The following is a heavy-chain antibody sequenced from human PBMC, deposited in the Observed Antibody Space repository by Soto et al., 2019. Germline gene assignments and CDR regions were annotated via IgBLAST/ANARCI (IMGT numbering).Heavy chain of an antibody. Sequence: QVQLVQSGAEVKKPGSSVKVSCKASGGSFSSYAISWVRQAPGQGLEWMGGIIPIFGIPSYAQKFQGRVTITADESTSTAYMELSSLRSEDTAVYYCAREYRSSSGRFDNWGQGTLVTVSS. CDR3: AREYRSSSGRFDN. CDR1: GGSFSSYA. J-gene: IGHJ4*02. D-gene: IGHD6-6*01. CDR2: IIPIFGIP. V-gene: IGHV1-69*01.